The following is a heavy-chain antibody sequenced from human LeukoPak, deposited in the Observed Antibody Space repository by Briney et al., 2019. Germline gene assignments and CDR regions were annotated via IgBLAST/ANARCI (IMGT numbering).Heavy chain of an antibody. V-gene: IGHV4-39*07. J-gene: IGHJ4*02. Sequence: SETLSLTCTVSGGSISSSSYYWGWIRQPPGKGLEWIGSIYYSGSTYYNPSLKTRVTISKDTSKSQFSLKLSSVTAADTAVYYCARGARSSSWYVPYYFDYWGQGTLVTVSS. CDR3: ARGARSSSWYVPYYFDY. CDR1: GGSISSSSYY. CDR2: IYYSGST. D-gene: IGHD6-13*01.